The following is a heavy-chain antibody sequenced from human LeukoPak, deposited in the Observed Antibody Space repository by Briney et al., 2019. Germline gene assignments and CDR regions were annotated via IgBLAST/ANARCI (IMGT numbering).Heavy chain of an antibody. J-gene: IGHJ4*02. CDR3: AKGGQTYCFDTSGTY. CDR2: VSSGGST. CDR1: GFTLSSYT. D-gene: IGHD3-22*01. V-gene: IGHV3-23*01. Sequence: GGSLRLSCAASGFTLSSYTMSWVRQSPGMGLEWVSSVSSGGSTYYTDSVRGRFTISRDNSKNTLFLQMNSLSAEDTAVYYCAKGGQTYCFDTSGTYWGLGTLVTVSS.